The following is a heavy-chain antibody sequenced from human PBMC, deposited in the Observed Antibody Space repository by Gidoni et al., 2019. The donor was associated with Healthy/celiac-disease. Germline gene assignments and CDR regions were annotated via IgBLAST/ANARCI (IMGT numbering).Heavy chain of an antibody. CDR2: ISSSSSYI. V-gene: IGHV3-21*01. J-gene: IGHJ4*02. CDR3: ARDLRVPAAHEDRRSNSGYEDY. D-gene: IGHD2-2*01. Sequence: EVQLVESGGGLVKPGGSLRLSCAASGFTFSSYSMNWVRQAPGKGLEWVSSISSSSSYIYYADSVKGRFTISRDNAKNSLYLQMNSLRAEDTAVYYCARDLRVPAAHEDRRSNSGYEDYWGQGTLVTVSS. CDR1: GFTFSSYS.